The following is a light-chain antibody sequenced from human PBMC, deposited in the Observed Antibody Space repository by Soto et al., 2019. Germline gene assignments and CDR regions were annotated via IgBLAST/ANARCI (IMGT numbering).Light chain of an antibody. CDR3: QSYDSSLSGYV. CDR2: GNS. CDR1: SSNIGAGYD. J-gene: IGLJ1*01. Sequence: QSVLTQPPSVXXXXXXXXXXSCTGSSSNIGAGYDVHWYQQLPGTAPKLLIYGNSNRPSGVPDRFSGSKSGTSASLAITGLQAEDEAAYYCQSYDSSLSGYVFGTGTQLTVL. V-gene: IGLV1-40*01.